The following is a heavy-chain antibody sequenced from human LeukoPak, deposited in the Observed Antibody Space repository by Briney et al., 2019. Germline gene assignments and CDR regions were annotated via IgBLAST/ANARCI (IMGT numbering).Heavy chain of an antibody. Sequence: GGSLRLSCAASGFTFSSYGMHWVRQAPGKGLEWVAFIRYDGSNKYYADSVKGRFTISRDNSKNTLYLQMNSLKTEDTAVYYCTTDQGHWFDPWGQGTLVTVSS. V-gene: IGHV3-30*02. J-gene: IGHJ5*02. CDR3: TTDQGHWFDP. CDR2: IRYDGSNK. CDR1: GFTFSSYG.